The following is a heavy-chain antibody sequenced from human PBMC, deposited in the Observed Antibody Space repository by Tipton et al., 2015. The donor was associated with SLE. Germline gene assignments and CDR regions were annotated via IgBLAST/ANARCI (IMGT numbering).Heavy chain of an antibody. D-gene: IGHD1-26*01. J-gene: IGHJ3*02. V-gene: IGHV4-59*01. CDR1: GGSISSYY. CDR3: AREVVGADDAFDI. CDR2: IYYSGST. Sequence: TLSLTCTVSGGSISSYYWSWIRQPPGKGLEWIGYIYYSGSTNHNPSLKSRVTISVDTSKNQFSLKLSSVTAADTAVYYCAREVVGADDAFDIWGQGTMVTVSS.